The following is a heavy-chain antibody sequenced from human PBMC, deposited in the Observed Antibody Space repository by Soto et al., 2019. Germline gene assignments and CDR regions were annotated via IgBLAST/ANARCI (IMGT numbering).Heavy chain of an antibody. CDR3: ARADSGYAHGYYYYGMDV. V-gene: IGHV3-48*01. D-gene: IGHD5-12*01. CDR2: ISSSSSTI. CDR1: GFTYSSYS. J-gene: IGHJ6*02. Sequence: GGSLRLSCAASGFTYSSYSMNWVRQAPGKGLEWVSYISSSSSTIYYADSVKGRFTISRDNAKNSLYLQMNSLRAEDTAVYYCARADSGYAHGYYYYGMDVWGQGTTVTVSS.